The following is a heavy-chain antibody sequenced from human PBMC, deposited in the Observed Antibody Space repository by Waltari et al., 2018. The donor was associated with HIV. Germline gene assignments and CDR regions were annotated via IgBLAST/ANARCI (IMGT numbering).Heavy chain of an antibody. CDR1: GYTFTSYD. D-gene: IGHD7-27*01. J-gene: IGHJ4*02. CDR2: MNPNSGNT. CDR3: ARGARRNLPGVRGY. Sequence: QVQLVQSGAEVKKPGASVKVSCQASGYTFTSYDINWVTQDTGQGLEWMGWMNPNSGNTGYAQKFQGRVTMTRNTSISTAYMELSSLRSEDTAVYYCARGARRNLPGVRGYWGQGTLVTVSS. V-gene: IGHV1-8*01.